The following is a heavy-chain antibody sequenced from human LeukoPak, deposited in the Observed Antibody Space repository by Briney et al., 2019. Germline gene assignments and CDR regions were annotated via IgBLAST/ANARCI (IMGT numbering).Heavy chain of an antibody. J-gene: IGHJ5*02. CDR2: ISGSDGST. D-gene: IGHD3-10*01. CDR3: AKDVEYYGSGSSSNWFDP. V-gene: IGHV3-23*01. CDR1: GFTFSRYA. Sequence: PGGFLRLSCAASGFTFSRYAMSWVRQAPGKGLEWVSAISGSDGSTNYADSVKGRFTISRDNSKNTLYLQMNSLRAEDTAVYYCAKDVEYYGSGSSSNWFDPWGQGTLVTVSS.